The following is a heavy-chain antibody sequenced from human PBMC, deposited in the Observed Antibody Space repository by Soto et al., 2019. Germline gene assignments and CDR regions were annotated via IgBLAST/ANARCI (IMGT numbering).Heavy chain of an antibody. CDR1: GGSISSYY. J-gene: IGHJ5*02. CDR2: IYYSGST. V-gene: IGHV4-59*01. D-gene: IGHD7-27*01. Sequence: QVQLQESGPGLVKPSETLSLTCTVSGGSISSYYWSWIRQPPGKGLEWIGYIYYSGSTNYNPSLKSRVTISVDTSKNQFSLKLSSVTAADTAVYYCARDSPGYNWFDPWGQGTLVTVSS. CDR3: ARDSPGYNWFDP.